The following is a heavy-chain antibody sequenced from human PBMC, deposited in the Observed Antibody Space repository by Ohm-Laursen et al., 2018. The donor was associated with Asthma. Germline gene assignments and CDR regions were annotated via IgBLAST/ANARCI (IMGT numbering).Heavy chain of an antibody. CDR3: ARTGGNRQGRYYYGLDV. D-gene: IGHD4-23*01. J-gene: IGHJ6*02. CDR2: IHRTGST. Sequence: SDTLSLTCTLSGASFSTYYWGWIRQPPGKGLEWIGHIHRTGSTNYNPSLESRVTISIDTSTNQFSLKLSSVTAADTAVYYCARTGGNRQGRYYYGLDVWGQGTTVTVSS. CDR1: GASFSTYY. V-gene: IGHV4-59*07.